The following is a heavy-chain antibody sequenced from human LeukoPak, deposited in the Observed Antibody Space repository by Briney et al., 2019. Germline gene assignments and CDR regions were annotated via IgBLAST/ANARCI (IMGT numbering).Heavy chain of an antibody. Sequence: GASVKVSCKASGYTFTSYAMNWVRQAPGQGLEWMGWINTNTGNPTYAQGFTGRFVFSLDTSVSTAYLQISSLKAEDTAVYYCARTGDSPGDGYPMDFDYWGQGTLVTVSS. CDR3: ARTGDSPGDGYPMDFDY. CDR2: INTNTGNP. J-gene: IGHJ4*02. V-gene: IGHV7-4-1*02. CDR1: GYTFTSYA. D-gene: IGHD5-24*01.